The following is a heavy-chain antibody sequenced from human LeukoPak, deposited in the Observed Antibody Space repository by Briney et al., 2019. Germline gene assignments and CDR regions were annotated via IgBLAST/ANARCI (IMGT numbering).Heavy chain of an antibody. CDR1: GYTLTELS. D-gene: IGHD6-19*01. CDR2: FDPEDGET. Sequence: ASVKVSCKVSGYTLTELSMHWVRQAPGKGLEWRGGFDPEDGETIYAQKFQGRVTMTEDTSTDTAYMELSSLRSEGTAVYYCATHPPHPTKHLLAVAGPRMFDYWGQGTLVTVSS. V-gene: IGHV1-24*01. J-gene: IGHJ4*02. CDR3: ATHPPHPTKHLLAVAGPRMFDY.